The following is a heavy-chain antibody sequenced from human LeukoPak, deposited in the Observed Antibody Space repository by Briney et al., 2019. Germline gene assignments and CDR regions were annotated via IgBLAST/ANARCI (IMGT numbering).Heavy chain of an antibody. Sequence: ASVKVSCKASGYTFTGYYMHWVRQAPGQGLEWMGWINPNSGGTNYAQKFQGRVTMTRDTSISTAYMELSRLRSDDTAVYYCARDLFRAGDYYYYYYMDVWGKGTTVTVSS. CDR3: ARDLFRAGDYYYYYYMDV. CDR1: GYTFTGYY. J-gene: IGHJ6*03. D-gene: IGHD7-27*01. CDR2: INPNSGGT. V-gene: IGHV1-2*02.